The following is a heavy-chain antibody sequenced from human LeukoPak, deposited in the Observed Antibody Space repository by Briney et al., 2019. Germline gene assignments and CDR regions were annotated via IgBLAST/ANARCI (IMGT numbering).Heavy chain of an antibody. V-gene: IGHV3-74*01. D-gene: IGHD6-6*01. CDR3: ARSSSSYLFAYNWFDP. CDR2: INSDGSWT. CDR1: GFTFSSYA. Sequence: GGSLRLSCAASGFTFSSYAMSWVRQAPGKGLVWVSHINSDGSWTSYADSVKGRFTISKDNAKNSLYLQMNSLRAEDTAVYYCARSSSSYLFAYNWFDPWGQGTLVTVSS. J-gene: IGHJ5*02.